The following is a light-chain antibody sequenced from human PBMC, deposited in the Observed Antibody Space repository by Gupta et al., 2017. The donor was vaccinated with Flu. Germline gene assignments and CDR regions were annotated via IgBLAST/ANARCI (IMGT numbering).Light chain of an antibody. CDR3: SSFTTSSTLV. CDR2: DVS. CDR1: SSDIGGYDS. Sequence: QSALTQPASVSGSPGQSSTISCTGTSSDIGGYDSVSWYQQHPGKVPKVMIYDVSSRPSGISNRFSGSKSDNTASLTISGLQAEDEADYYCSSFTTSSTLVFGGGTKLTVL. V-gene: IGLV2-14*03. J-gene: IGLJ2*01.